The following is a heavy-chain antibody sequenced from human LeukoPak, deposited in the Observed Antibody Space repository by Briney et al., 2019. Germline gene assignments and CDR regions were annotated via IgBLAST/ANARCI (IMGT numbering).Heavy chain of an antibody. Sequence: SETLSLTCTVSGGSISSYYWSWIRQPPGKGLEWFGYIYYSGSTNYNPYLKNRVTISVDTSKNQFSLKLSSVTAADTAVYYCAREIDCSSTSCYRPSNWFDPWGQGTLVTVSS. D-gene: IGHD2-2*01. V-gene: IGHV4-59*01. J-gene: IGHJ5*02. CDR1: GGSISSYY. CDR2: IYYSGST. CDR3: AREIDCSSTSCYRPSNWFDP.